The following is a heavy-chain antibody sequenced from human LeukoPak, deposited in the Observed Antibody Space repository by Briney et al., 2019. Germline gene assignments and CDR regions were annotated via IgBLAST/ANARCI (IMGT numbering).Heavy chain of an antibody. D-gene: IGHD3-22*01. CDR3: ARENDTSGFSASGFDN. CDR1: GGSISTYY. J-gene: IGHJ4*02. Sequence: SETLSLTCTVSGGSISTYYWSWIRQPPGKGLEWIGYIYYIGSTNYNPSLKSRVTISLDTSKNQFSLKLSSLTAADTAVYYCARENDTSGFSASGFDNWGQGTLVTVSS. V-gene: IGHV4-59*01. CDR2: IYYIGST.